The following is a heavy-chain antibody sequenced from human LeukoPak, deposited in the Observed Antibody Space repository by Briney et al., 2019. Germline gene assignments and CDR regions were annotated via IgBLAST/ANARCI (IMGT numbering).Heavy chain of an antibody. V-gene: IGHV1-69*13. D-gene: IGHD4-17*01. CDR2: IIPIFGTA. CDR1: GGTFSCYA. CDR3: ARDRTTVTTLGWFDP. Sequence: SVKVSCKASGGTFSCYAISWVRQAPGQGLEWMGGIIPIFGTANYAQKFQGRVTITADESTSTAYMELSSLRSEDTAVYYCARDRTTVTTLGWFDPWGQGTLVTVSS. J-gene: IGHJ5*02.